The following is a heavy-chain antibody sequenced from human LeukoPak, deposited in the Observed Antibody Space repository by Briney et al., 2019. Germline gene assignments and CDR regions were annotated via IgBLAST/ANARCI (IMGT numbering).Heavy chain of an antibody. V-gene: IGHV3-64*01. CDR2: ISSNGGST. CDR1: GFTFSSYS. CDR3: ARDRRGYNYFDY. D-gene: IGHD5-24*01. J-gene: IGHJ4*02. Sequence: PGGSLRLSCTASGFTFSSYSMNWVRQAPGKGLEYVSAISSNGGSTYYANSVKGRFTISRDNSKNTLYLQMGSLRAEDMAVYYCARDRRGYNYFDYWGQGTLVTVSS.